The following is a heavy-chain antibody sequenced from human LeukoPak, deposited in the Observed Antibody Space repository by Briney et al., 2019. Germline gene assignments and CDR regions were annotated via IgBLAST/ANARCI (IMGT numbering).Heavy chain of an antibody. J-gene: IGHJ6*02. Sequence: PSETLSLTCTVSDGSIINNNHYWGWTRQPPGKGLQWIGYIYYSGGTNYNPSLKSRVTISVDTSKNQFSLKLSSVTAADTAVYYCAREGGLYYYYGMDVWGQGTTVTVSS. D-gene: IGHD1-26*01. CDR3: AREGGLYYYYGMDV. V-gene: IGHV4-61*01. CDR1: DGSIINNNHY. CDR2: IYYSGGT.